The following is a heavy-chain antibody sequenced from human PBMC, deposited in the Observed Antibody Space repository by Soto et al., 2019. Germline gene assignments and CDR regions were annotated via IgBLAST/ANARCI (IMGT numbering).Heavy chain of an antibody. CDR2: IIPILGIA. J-gene: IGHJ3*02. V-gene: IGHV1-69*02. D-gene: IGHD3-9*01. CDR1: GGTFSSYT. CDR3: ATSDYDILTGYPDDAFDI. Sequence: SVKVSCKASGGTFSSYTISWVRQAPGQGLEWMGRIIPILGIANYAQKFQGRVTITADKSTSTSYMELSSLRSEDTAVYYCATSDYDILTGYPDDAFDIWGQGTMVTVSS.